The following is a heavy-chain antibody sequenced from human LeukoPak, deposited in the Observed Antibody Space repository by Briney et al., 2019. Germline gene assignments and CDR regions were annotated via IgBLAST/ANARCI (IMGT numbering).Heavy chain of an antibody. V-gene: IGHV1-8*01. CDR2: MDPNSGNT. Sequence: ASVKVSCKASGYTFTSSDINWVRQATGQGLEWMGWMDPNSGNTGYAQKFQGRVTMTRNTSISTAYMELSSLRSEDTAVYYCARGKWELPVPRAFDIWGQGTMVTVSS. CDR1: GYTFTSSD. CDR3: ARGKWELPVPRAFDI. D-gene: IGHD1-26*01. J-gene: IGHJ3*02.